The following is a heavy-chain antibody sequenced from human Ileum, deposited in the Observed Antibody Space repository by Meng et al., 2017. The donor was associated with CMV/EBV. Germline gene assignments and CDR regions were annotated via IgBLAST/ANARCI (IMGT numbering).Heavy chain of an antibody. V-gene: IGHV3-11*01. CDR1: GFRFSDYF. Sequence: QVQLVESGGGLVKPGGSLRLSCITSGFRFSDYFMSWIRQAPGEGLEWVSYIDGHSNSIHYGDSVKGRFTISRDNANNALYLQMNSLRDDDTATYYCARANYGFDNWGRGILVTVSS. CDR2: IDGHSNSI. CDR3: ARANYGFDN. D-gene: IGHD5-24*01. J-gene: IGHJ4*02.